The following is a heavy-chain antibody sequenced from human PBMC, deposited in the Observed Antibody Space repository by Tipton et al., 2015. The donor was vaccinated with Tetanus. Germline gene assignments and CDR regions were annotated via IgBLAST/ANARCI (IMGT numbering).Heavy chain of an antibody. CDR1: GFTFSNVW. CDR2: IKSKVDGGTT. D-gene: IGHD4-17*01. V-gene: IGHV3-15*01. Sequence: SLRLSCTASGFTFSNVWLTWVRQAPGKGLDWVGRIKSKVDGGTTDYSAPVKGRFIISRDDSKTTAYLQMNSLKTEGTAVYYCTTLGTLTTLSYYWGQGTLVTVSS. CDR3: TTLGTLTTLSYY. J-gene: IGHJ4*02.